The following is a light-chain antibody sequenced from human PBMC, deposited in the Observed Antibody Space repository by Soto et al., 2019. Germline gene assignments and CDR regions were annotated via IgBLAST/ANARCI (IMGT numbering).Light chain of an antibody. Sequence: EIVLTQSPGTLSLSPGEIATLSCRASQIVSSSYLAWYQQKPGQAPRLLIYGASSRATVIPDRFSGSGSGTDFTLTISRLEPEDFAVYYCQQYGSSPSWTFGQGTKVDIK. CDR3: QQYGSSPSWT. CDR1: QIVSSSY. J-gene: IGKJ1*01. CDR2: GAS. V-gene: IGKV3-20*01.